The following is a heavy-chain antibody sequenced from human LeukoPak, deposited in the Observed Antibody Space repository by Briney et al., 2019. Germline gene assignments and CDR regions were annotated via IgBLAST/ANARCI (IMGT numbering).Heavy chain of an antibody. CDR1: GGSISDYY. CDR2: IYDSGST. Sequence: SETLSLTCTVSGGSISDYYWSWIRQPPGKGLEWIGYIYDSGSTNYNPSLKSRVTISVDTSKNQFSLKLSSVTAADTAVYYCASRGLLGYCSGGSCYTLKWGQGTLVTVSS. D-gene: IGHD2-15*01. CDR3: ASRGLLGYCSGGSCYTLK. V-gene: IGHV4-59*12. J-gene: IGHJ4*02.